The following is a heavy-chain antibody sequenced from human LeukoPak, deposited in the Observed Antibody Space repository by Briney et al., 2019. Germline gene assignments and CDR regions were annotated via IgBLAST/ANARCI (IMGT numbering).Heavy chain of an antibody. V-gene: IGHV3-30*03. CDR1: GFTFSSYG. CDR2: ISYDGSNK. D-gene: IGHD6-19*01. Sequence: PGRSLRLSCAASGFTFSSYGMHWVRQAPGKGLEWVAVISYDGSNKYYADSVKGRFTISRDNSKNTLYLQMNSLRAEDTAVYYCARDLNSSESITEYSSGWNYFDYWGQGTLVTVSS. CDR3: ARDLNSSESITEYSSGWNYFDY. J-gene: IGHJ4*02.